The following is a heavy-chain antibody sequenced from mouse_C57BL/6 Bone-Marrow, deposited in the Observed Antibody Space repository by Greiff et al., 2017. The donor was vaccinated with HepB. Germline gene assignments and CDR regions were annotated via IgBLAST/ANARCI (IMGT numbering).Heavy chain of an antibody. CDR2: IHPNSGST. D-gene: IGHD3-2*02. CDR1: GYTFTSYW. V-gene: IGHV1-64*01. CDR3: ARRNSSGYVMAWFAY. J-gene: IGHJ3*01. Sequence: VQLQQSGAELVKPGASVKLSCKASGYTFTSYWMHWVKQRPGQGLEWIGMIHPNSGSTNYNEKFKSKATLTVDKSSSTAYMQLSSLTSEDSAVYYCARRNSSGYVMAWFAYWGQGTLVTVSA.